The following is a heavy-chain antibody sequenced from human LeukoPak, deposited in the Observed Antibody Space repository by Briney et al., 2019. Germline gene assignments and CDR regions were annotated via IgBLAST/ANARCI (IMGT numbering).Heavy chain of an antibody. V-gene: IGHV1-69*05. Sequence: SVKVSCKASGGTFSSYAISWVRQAPGQGLEWMGGIIPIFGTANYAQKFQGRVTITTDESTSTAYMELSSLRSEDTAVYYCARATRGYSGYDLRGGFDYWGQGTLATVSS. CDR1: GGTFSSYA. D-gene: IGHD5-12*01. CDR3: ARATRGYSGYDLRGGFDY. CDR2: IIPIFGTA. J-gene: IGHJ4*02.